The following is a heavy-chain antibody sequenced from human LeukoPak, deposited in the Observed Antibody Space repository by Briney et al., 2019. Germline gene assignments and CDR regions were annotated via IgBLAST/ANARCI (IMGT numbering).Heavy chain of an antibody. Sequence: PGGSLRLSCAASGFTFSSYWMSWVRQAPGKGLEWVANIKQDGSEKYYVDSVKGRFTISRDNAKNSLYLQMNSLRAEDTAVYYCARAPYYYDSSGYYYYFDYWGQGTLVTVSS. J-gene: IGHJ4*02. V-gene: IGHV3-7*01. CDR1: GFTFSSYW. CDR2: IKQDGSEK. CDR3: ARAPYYYDSSGYYYYFDY. D-gene: IGHD3-22*01.